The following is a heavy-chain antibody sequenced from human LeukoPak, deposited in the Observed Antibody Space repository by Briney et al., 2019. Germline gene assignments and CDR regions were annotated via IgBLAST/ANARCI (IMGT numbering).Heavy chain of an antibody. CDR3: ARAADCSGGSCYLYYYYYYMDV. CDR1: GFTFSSYW. CDR2: IKQDGSEK. D-gene: IGHD2-15*01. J-gene: IGHJ6*03. V-gene: IGHV3-7*01. Sequence: PGGSLRLSCAASGFTFSSYWMSWVRQAPGKGLEWVANIKQDGSEKYYVDSARGRFTISRDNAKNSLYLQMNSLRAEDTAVYYCARAADCSGGSCYLYYYYYYMDVWGKGTTVTVSS.